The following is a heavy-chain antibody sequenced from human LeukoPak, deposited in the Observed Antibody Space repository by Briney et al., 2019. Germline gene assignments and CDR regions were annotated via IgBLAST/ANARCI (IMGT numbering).Heavy chain of an antibody. V-gene: IGHV3-7*01. Sequence: GSLRLSCAASGFSFSTSWMAWVRQAPGKGLQWVGNINPDESHTDYIDSVKGRFTMSRDNAENSLFLQVHSLRDEDTAVYYCARDRAYDAFDYWGRGTLVTVSS. CDR1: GFSFSTSW. CDR2: INPDESHT. D-gene: IGHD5-12*01. CDR3: ARDRAYDAFDY. J-gene: IGHJ4*02.